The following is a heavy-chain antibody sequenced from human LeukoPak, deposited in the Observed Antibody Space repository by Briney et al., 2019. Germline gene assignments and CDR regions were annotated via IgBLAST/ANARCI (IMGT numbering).Heavy chain of an antibody. D-gene: IGHD2-21*02. Sequence: GGSLRLSCQASGFPFSTFPTSWVRQAPGKGLEWVSTLSGDGSDTYYADSVKGRFTISRDTSKNTLFLQMNSLRADDTAIYYCTKGGHGDYWGQGTMVTVSS. CDR1: GFPFSTFP. CDR2: LSGDGSDT. J-gene: IGHJ4*02. V-gene: IGHV3-23*01. CDR3: TKGGHGDY.